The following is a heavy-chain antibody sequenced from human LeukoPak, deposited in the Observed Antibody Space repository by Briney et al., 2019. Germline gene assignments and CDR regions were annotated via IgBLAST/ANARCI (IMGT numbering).Heavy chain of an antibody. J-gene: IGHJ4*02. D-gene: IGHD1-26*01. Sequence: SETLSLTCAVSGGSISSGGYSWSWIRQPPGKGLEWIGYIYHSGSTNYNPPLTSRVTISVDTSKNQFTLNLSSVTAADTALYYCARHNSGSYYEFDHWGQGTLVTVSS. CDR2: IYHSGST. CDR3: ARHNSGSYYEFDH. V-gene: IGHV4-30-2*01. CDR1: GGSISSGGYS.